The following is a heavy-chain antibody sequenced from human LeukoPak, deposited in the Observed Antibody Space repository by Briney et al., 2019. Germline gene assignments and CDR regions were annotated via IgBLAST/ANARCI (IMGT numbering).Heavy chain of an antibody. CDR2: INPNSGGT. Sequence: ASVKVSCKASGYTFTGYYMHWVRQAPGQGLEWMGWINPNSGGTNYAQKFQGRVTMTRDTSISTAYMELSRLRSDDTAVYYCARADCSGGSCYPGAFDYWGQGTLVTVSS. V-gene: IGHV1-2*02. CDR3: ARADCSGGSCYPGAFDY. CDR1: GYTFTGYY. D-gene: IGHD2-15*01. J-gene: IGHJ4*02.